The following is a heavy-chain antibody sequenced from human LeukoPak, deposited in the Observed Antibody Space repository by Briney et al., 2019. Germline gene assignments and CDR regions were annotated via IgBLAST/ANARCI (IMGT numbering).Heavy chain of an antibody. CDR2: IYYSGST. J-gene: IGHJ4*02. V-gene: IGHV4-31*03. Sequence: SETLSLTCTVSGGSISSSSYYWGWIRQHPGKGLEWIGYIYYSGSTYYNPSLKSRVTISVDTSKNQFSLKLSSVTAADTAVYYCARDLGHYYYDSSGHQDWGQGTLVTVSS. CDR1: GGSISSSSYY. D-gene: IGHD3-22*01. CDR3: ARDLGHYYYDSSGHQD.